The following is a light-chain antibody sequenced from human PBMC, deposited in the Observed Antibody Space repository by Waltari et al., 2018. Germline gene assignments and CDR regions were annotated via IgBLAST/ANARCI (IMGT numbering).Light chain of an antibody. J-gene: IGLJ1*01. V-gene: IGLV1-44*01. Sequence: QSLLTPPPSASGTPGQRATISCSRGASNIGSTAVNRYQPLPGAAPKLVILNNSQRPSGVSDRFSGSTSGASASLAISALQSDDEADYYCASWDGSLAAYVFGGGTKVTV. CDR1: ASNIGSTA. CDR2: NNS. CDR3: ASWDGSLAAYV.